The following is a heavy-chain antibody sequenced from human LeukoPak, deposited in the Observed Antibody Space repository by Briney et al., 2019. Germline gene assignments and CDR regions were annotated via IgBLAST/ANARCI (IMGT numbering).Heavy chain of an antibody. D-gene: IGHD1-26*01. J-gene: IGHJ5*02. CDR2: INPNSGGT. V-gene: IGHV1-2*06. Sequence: ASVKVSCKASGYTFTGYYIHRVRQAPGQGLEWMGRINPNSGGTNYAQKFQGRVTMTRDTSISTAYMELSRLRSDDTAVYYCASGMGPIDSGSYLFDNWGQGTLVTVSS. CDR1: GYTFTGYY. CDR3: ASGMGPIDSGSYLFDN.